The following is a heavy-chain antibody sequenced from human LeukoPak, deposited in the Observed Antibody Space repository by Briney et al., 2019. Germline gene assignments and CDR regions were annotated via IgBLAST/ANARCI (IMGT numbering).Heavy chain of an antibody. J-gene: IGHJ4*02. Sequence: SETLSLTCAVYGGSFSSYYWGWIRQPPGKGLEWIGEIYHSGSTNYNPSLKSRVTISVDKSKNQFSLNLTSVTAADTAVYYCARASHWNQLHYFDYWGQGTLVTVSS. D-gene: IGHD1-1*01. CDR3: ARASHWNQLHYFDY. CDR2: IYHSGST. CDR1: GGSFSSYY. V-gene: IGHV4-34*01.